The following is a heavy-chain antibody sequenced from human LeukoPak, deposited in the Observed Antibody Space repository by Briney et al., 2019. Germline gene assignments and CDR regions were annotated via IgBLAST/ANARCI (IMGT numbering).Heavy chain of an antibody. J-gene: IGHJ3*02. V-gene: IGHV1-69*06. D-gene: IGHD3-22*01. CDR3: ASYYDSSGQLAFDI. Sequence: SVKVFCKASGGTFSSYAISWVRQAPGQGLEWMGGIIPIFGTANYAQKFQGRVTITADKSTSTAYMELSSLRSEDTAVYYCASYYDSSGQLAFDIWGQGTMVTVSS. CDR2: IIPIFGTA. CDR1: GGTFSSYA.